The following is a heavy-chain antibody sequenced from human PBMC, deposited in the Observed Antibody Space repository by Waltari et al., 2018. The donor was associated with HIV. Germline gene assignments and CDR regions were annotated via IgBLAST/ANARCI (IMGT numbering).Heavy chain of an antibody. V-gene: IGHV1-24*01. D-gene: IGHD2-15*01. CDR3: ATGGREDDTGGHRYWYLDI. CDR1: GYTLTSLS. Sequence: QVQLVQSGAEVKKPGASVKVSCKVSGYTLTSLSMHWVRQAPGKGLEWMGSFDPEDGETIYAQKFQGRVTMTEDTFTDTAYMDLRSLRSEDTAVYYCATGGREDDTGGHRYWYLDIWGRGTLVTVSS. J-gene: IGHJ2*01. CDR2: FDPEDGET.